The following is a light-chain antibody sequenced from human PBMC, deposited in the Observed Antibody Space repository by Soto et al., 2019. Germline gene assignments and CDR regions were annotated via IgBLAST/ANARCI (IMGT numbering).Light chain of an antibody. CDR1: QSVSSN. CDR2: GAS. V-gene: IGKV3-15*01. Sequence: EIVMTQSPATLSVSPGGRATLSCRASQSVSSNLVWYQQKPGQAPRLLIYGASTRATGIPARFSGSGSGTEFTLTISSLQSEDFAVYYCQQYNNWPFTFGQGTRLESK. CDR3: QQYNNWPFT. J-gene: IGKJ5*01.